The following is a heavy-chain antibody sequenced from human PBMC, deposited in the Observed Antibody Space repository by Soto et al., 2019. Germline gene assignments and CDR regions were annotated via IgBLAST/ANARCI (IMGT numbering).Heavy chain of an antibody. V-gene: IGHV3-9*01. CDR3: VRQRGNYFDF. Sequence: GGSLRLSCAASGFTFDDYAMHWVRQAPGKGLEWVSGISWNSGSIGYADSVKGRVTMSVDTSKNQVSLKLRYVTAADTAVYYCVRQRGNYFDFWGQGTLVTVSS. CDR1: GFTFDDYA. J-gene: IGHJ4*02. D-gene: IGHD3-10*01. CDR2: ISWNSGSI.